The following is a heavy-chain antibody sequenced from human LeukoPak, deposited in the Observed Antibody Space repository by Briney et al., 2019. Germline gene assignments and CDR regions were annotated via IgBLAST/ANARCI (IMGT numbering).Heavy chain of an antibody. CDR1: GLTFSGYV. Sequence: GGSLRLSCAASGLTFSGYVMSWARQAPGKGLEGVAAISANGGRTYYTESVKGHFTISRDNSKNTLYLQMNSLRADDTAVYYCARGGFTTMVRGVIITLDAFDIWGQGTMVTVSS. J-gene: IGHJ3*02. V-gene: IGHV3-23*01. CDR2: ISANGGRT. CDR3: ARGGFTTMVRGVIITLDAFDI. D-gene: IGHD3-10*01.